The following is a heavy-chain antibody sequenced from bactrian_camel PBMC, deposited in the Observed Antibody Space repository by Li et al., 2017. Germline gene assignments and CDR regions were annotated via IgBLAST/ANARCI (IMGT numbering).Heavy chain of an antibody. V-gene: IGHV3S6*01. CDR2: IFSPGGVT. CDR1: GYTYSYYC. Sequence: HVQLVESGGGSVQPGGSLRLSCAASGYTYSYYCTGWFRQAPGKEREGVAVIFSPGGVTYYADSVKGRFTISQGNAKNTVYLSMNSLKPEDTAMYTCAAEFAEFCKGMVVGPSTRAYWGQGTQVTVSS. J-gene: IGHJ4*01. CDR3: AAEFAEFCKGMVVGPSTRAY. D-gene: IGHD2*01.